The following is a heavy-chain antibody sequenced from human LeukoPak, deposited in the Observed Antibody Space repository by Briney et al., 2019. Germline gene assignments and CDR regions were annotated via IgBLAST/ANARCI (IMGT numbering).Heavy chain of an antibody. CDR2: ISYEGSRK. D-gene: IGHD2-21*01. V-gene: IGHV3-30*04. J-gene: IGHJ5*02. CDR3: AKGRGDGSINWFDP. Sequence: GRALRLSCAASVFTFRSYAMHWVRQAPCKGLEGVAVISYEGSRKYYADSVKGRSSISRDNSKNTLYLQMNSLRVKDTAVYYCAKGRGDGSINWFDPWGQGTLVTVSS. CDR1: VFTFRSYA.